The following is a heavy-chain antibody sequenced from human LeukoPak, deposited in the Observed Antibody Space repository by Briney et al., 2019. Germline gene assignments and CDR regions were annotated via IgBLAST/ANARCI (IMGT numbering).Heavy chain of an antibody. Sequence: SETLSLTCSVSNGSISSSGYYWGWVRQSPEKGLEWIGGIYYSGSTYYNPSLKRRVTISVDTSRNQFSLILSSVTAADTALYYCARHKRDYYYYYMGVWGKGTTVSVSS. CDR3: ARHKRDYYYYYMGV. J-gene: IGHJ6*03. V-gene: IGHV4-39*01. CDR2: IYYSGST. CDR1: NGSISSSGYY.